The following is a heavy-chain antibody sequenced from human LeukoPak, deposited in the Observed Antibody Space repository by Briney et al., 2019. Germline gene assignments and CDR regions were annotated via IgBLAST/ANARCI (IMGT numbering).Heavy chain of an antibody. CDR3: AKFPKSTGTTTY. V-gene: IGHV3-53*05. CDR2: IYSGGST. CDR1: GFTVSSNY. Sequence: TGGSLRLSCAASGFTVSSNYMSWVRQAPGKGLGWVSVIYSGGSTYYADSVKGRFTISRDNSKNTLYLQMNSLRAEDTAVYYCAKFPKSTGTTTYWGQGTLVTVSS. J-gene: IGHJ4*02. D-gene: IGHD1-7*01.